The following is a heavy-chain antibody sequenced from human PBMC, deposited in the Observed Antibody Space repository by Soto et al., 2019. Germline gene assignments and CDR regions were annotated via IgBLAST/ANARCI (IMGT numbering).Heavy chain of an antibody. V-gene: IGHV1-3*01. CDR3: ASLVESGYDANDASDI. D-gene: IGHD5-12*01. CDR1: GCTFTTYA. Sequence: ASVKVSCKASGCTFTTYAIHWVRQAPGQRLEWMGWVNAGNGNTKYSQKFQGRVTITRDTSASTAYMELSSLRSEDTAVYYCASLVESGYDANDASDIWGQGTMVSVSS. J-gene: IGHJ3*02. CDR2: VNAGNGNT.